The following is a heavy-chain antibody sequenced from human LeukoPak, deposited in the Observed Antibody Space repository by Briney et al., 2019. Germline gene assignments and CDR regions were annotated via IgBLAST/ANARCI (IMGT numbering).Heavy chain of an antibody. Sequence: SVKVSCKASGGTFSSYAISWVRQAPGQGLEWMGGIIPIFGTANYAQKFQGRVTITADESTSTAYMELSSLRSEDTAVYYCARERDGYNPPFDYWGQGTLVTVSS. CDR1: GGTFSSYA. CDR2: IIPIFGTA. J-gene: IGHJ4*02. CDR3: ARERDGYNPPFDY. V-gene: IGHV1-69*13. D-gene: IGHD5-24*01.